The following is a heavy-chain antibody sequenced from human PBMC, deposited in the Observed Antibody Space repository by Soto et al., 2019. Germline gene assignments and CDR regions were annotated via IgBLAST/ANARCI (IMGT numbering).Heavy chain of an antibody. V-gene: IGHV1-18*01. CDR2: ISAYNGDT. Sequence: ASVKVSCKASGYTFNSYGITWVRQAPGQGLEWMGWISAYNGDTNYAQNFRGRVTMTTDTSTSTAYMELRSLRSDDTAMYYCARDIVHKRDKKWFDPWGQGTQVTVSS. CDR3: ARDIVHKRDKKWFDP. D-gene: IGHD1-26*01. J-gene: IGHJ5*02. CDR1: GYTFNSYG.